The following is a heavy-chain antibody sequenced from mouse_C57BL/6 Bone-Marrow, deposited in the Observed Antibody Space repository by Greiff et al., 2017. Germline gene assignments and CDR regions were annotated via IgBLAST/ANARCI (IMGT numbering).Heavy chain of an antibody. J-gene: IGHJ1*03. V-gene: IGHV1-64*01. Sequence: QVQLQQPGAELVKPGASVKLSCKASGYTFPSYWMHWVKQRPGQGLEWIGMIHPNSGSTNYNEKVKSKATLAVDKSSSTAYMQLSSLTSEDSAVYYCASPYYYGSSHWYFDVWGTGTTVTVFS. CDR1: GYTFPSYW. CDR3: ASPYYYGSSHWYFDV. D-gene: IGHD1-1*01. CDR2: IHPNSGST.